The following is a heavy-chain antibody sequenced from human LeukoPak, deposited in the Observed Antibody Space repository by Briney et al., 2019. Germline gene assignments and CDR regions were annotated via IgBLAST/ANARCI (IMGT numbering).Heavy chain of an antibody. CDR3: ARNARGYSYGYGAFDI. J-gene: IGHJ3*02. V-gene: IGHV1-18*01. CDR1: GYTFTSYG. CDR2: ISAYNGNT. D-gene: IGHD5-18*01. Sequence: ASVKVSCKASGYTFTSYGISWVRQAPGQGLEWMGWISAYNGNTNYAQKLQGRVTMTTDTSTSTAYMELRSLRSDDTAVYYCARNARGYSYGYGAFDIWGQGTMVTVSS.